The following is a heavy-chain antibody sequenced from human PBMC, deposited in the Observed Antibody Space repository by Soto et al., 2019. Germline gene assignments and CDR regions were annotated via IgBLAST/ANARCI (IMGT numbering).Heavy chain of an antibody. Sequence: QLQLQESGPGLVKPSETLSLTCTVSGGSISSSSYYWGWIRQPPGKGLEWIGSIYYSGSTYYNPSLKSRVTISVDTFKNQFSLKLSSVTAADTAVYYCARIIGYSSSRGWFDPWGQGTLVTVSS. D-gene: IGHD6-13*01. J-gene: IGHJ5*02. CDR2: IYYSGST. CDR3: ARIIGYSSSRGWFDP. CDR1: GGSISSSSYY. V-gene: IGHV4-39*01.